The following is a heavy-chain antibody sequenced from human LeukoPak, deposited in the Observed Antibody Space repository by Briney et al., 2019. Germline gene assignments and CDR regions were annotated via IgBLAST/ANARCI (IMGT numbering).Heavy chain of an antibody. J-gene: IGHJ6*03. CDR2: INTNTGNP. CDR1: GYTFTSYA. CDR3: ARYGSPIHYYYMDV. V-gene: IGHV7-4-1*02. D-gene: IGHD4-17*01. Sequence: ASVKVSCKASGYTFTSYAMNWVRQAPGQGLEWMGWINTNTGNPTYAQGFTGRFVFCLDTSVSTAYLQISSLKAEDTAVYYCARYGSPIHYYYMDVWGKGTTVTVSS.